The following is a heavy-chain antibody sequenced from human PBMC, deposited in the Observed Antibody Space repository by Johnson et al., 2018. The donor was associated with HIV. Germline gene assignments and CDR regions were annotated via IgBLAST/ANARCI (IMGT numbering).Heavy chain of an antibody. J-gene: IGHJ3*02. D-gene: IGHD5-18*01. CDR3: ARAYSYGAFDI. CDR1: GFTVSSNY. V-gene: IGHV3-66*01. Sequence: ELLVESGGGLVQPGGSLRLSCAASGFTVSSNYMSWVRQAPGKGLEWVSVIYSGGSTYYADSVKGRYTISRDNSKNTLYLQMNSLRADDTAVYYCARAYSYGAFDIWGQGTRVTVSS. CDR2: IYSGGST.